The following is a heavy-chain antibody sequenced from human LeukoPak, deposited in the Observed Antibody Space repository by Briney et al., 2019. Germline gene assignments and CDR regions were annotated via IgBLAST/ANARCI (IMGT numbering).Heavy chain of an antibody. D-gene: IGHD2-21*02. CDR2: ISSSSSYI. CDR1: GFTFSSYS. CDR3: AREIVVVTADALDY. V-gene: IGHV3-21*01. J-gene: IGHJ4*02. Sequence: GGSLRLSCAASGFTFSSYSMNWVRQAPGKGLEWVSSISSSSSYIYYADSVKGRFTISRDNAKNSLYLQMNSLRAEDTAVYYCAREIVVVTADALDYWGQGTLVTVSS.